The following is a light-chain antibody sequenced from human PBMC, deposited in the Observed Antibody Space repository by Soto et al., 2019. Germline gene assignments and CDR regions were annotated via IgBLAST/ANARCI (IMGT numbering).Light chain of an antibody. CDR1: QSVSSN. Sequence: EILLTQSPATLSVSPGHRASLSCRASQSVSSNLAWYQQKPGQAPRLLFYGASTRATGLPARFSGSGSGTEFTLTINSLQPEDSAIYYCQQYYNCPRTFGQGTRLEIK. V-gene: IGKV3-15*01. J-gene: IGKJ5*01. CDR2: GAS. CDR3: QQYYNCPRT.